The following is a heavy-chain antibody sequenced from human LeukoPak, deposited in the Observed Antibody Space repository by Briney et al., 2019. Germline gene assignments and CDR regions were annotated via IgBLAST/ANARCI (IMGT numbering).Heavy chain of an antibody. D-gene: IGHD6-19*01. J-gene: IGHJ4*02. CDR1: GFTFSSYA. V-gene: IGHV3-23*01. Sequence: PGGSLRLPCAASGFTFSSYAMSWVRQAPGKGLEWVSAISGSGGSTYYADSVKGRFTISRDNSKNTLYLQMNSLRAEDTAVYYCAKDPSVAVAGTLDYWGQGTLVTVSS. CDR3: AKDPSVAVAGTLDY. CDR2: ISGSGGST.